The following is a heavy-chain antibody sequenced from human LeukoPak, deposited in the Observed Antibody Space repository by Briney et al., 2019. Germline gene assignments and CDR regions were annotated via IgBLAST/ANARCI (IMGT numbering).Heavy chain of an antibody. CDR2: FDPEDGET. Sequence: ASVKVSCKVSGYTLTELSMHWVRQAPGKGLEWMGGFDPEDGETIYAQKFQGRVTMTEDTSTDTAYMELSSLRSEDTAVYYCATTNAYYYDSSGYTLTGWGQGTLVTVSS. D-gene: IGHD3-22*01. CDR1: GYTLTELS. J-gene: IGHJ4*02. CDR3: ATTNAYYYDSSGYTLTG. V-gene: IGHV1-24*01.